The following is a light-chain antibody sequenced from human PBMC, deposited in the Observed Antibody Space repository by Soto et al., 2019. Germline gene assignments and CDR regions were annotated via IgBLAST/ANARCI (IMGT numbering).Light chain of an antibody. CDR2: GNS. J-gene: IGLJ3*02. CDR1: SSNIGAGYD. Sequence: QSVLTPPPSVSGAPGQRVTISCTGSSSNIGAGYDVHWYQQLPGTAPKLLIYGNSNRPSGVPDRFSGSKSGTSASLAITGLQAEDDADYYCQSYDSSLTGSGFGGGTKLTVL. V-gene: IGLV1-40*01. CDR3: QSYDSSLTGSG.